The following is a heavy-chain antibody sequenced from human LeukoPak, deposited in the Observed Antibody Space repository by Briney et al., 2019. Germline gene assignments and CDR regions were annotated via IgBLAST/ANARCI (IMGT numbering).Heavy chain of an antibody. Sequence: PSETLSLTCAVYGGSFSGYYWSWIRQPPGKGLEWIGEINHSGSTNYNPSLKSRVTISVDTSKNQFSLKLSSVTAAGTAVYYCARGKRPTHFMVRRIYYYCMDVWGKGTTVTVSS. CDR3: ARGKRPTHFMVRRIYYYCMDV. CDR1: GGSFSGYY. J-gene: IGHJ6*03. V-gene: IGHV4-34*01. D-gene: IGHD3-10*01. CDR2: INHSGST.